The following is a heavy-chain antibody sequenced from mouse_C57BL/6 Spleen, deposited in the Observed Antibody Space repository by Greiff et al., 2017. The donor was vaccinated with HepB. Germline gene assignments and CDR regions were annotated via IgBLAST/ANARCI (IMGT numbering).Heavy chain of an antibody. Sequence: QVQLQQSGAELVRPGASVTLSCKASGYTFTDYEMHWVKQTPVHGLEWIGAIDPETGGTAYNQKFKGKAILTADKSSSTAYMELRSLTSEDSAVYDCTRGGGYYWFAYWGQGTLVTVSA. D-gene: IGHD2-3*01. V-gene: IGHV1-15*01. CDR3: TRGGGYYWFAY. CDR2: IDPETGGT. CDR1: GYTFTDYE. J-gene: IGHJ3*01.